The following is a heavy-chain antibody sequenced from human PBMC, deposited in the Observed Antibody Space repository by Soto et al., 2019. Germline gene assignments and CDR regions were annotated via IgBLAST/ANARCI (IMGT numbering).Heavy chain of an antibody. CDR3: ARGSGVRGATPYYYYAMDV. Sequence: VGSLRLACAGSGFTFGTYWMHWVRQGPGKGLEWVSRINIDGSDTIYADSVRGRFTISRDNAKNTLDLQMNSLRAEDTAVYFCARGSGVRGATPYYYYAMDVWGQGTTVTVSS. CDR1: GFTFGTYW. CDR2: INIDGSDT. J-gene: IGHJ6*02. V-gene: IGHV3-74*01. D-gene: IGHD3-10*01.